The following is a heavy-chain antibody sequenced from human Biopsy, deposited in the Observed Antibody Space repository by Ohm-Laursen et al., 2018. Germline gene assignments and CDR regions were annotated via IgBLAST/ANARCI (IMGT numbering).Heavy chain of an antibody. Sequence: SSLRLSCTASGFTFTSYGMHWVRQAPGKGLEWVAVISYDGSGEYYADSLQGRFTISRDNAKNSVYPQMNSLRAEDTGVYYCARGRSHLLPDHDWFDPWGQGTLVTVSS. CDR2: ISYDGSGE. D-gene: IGHD1-14*01. CDR3: ARGRSHLLPDHDWFDP. CDR1: GFTFTSYG. J-gene: IGHJ5*02. V-gene: IGHV3-30*03.